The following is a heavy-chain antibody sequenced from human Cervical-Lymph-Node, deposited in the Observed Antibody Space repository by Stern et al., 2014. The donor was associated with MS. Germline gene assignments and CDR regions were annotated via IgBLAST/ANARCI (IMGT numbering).Heavy chain of an antibody. CDR3: ARHVQGFDY. J-gene: IGHJ4*02. CDR2: IYPYDSEP. V-gene: IGHV5-51*01. Sequence: MQLVQSGAEVKKPGESLKVSCKLSGDSFTIYYIAWVRQMPGQGLEWMGLIYPYDSEPTYSPSVQGQVTISADKSITTAYLQWSSLRASDTAMYYCARHVQGFDYWGQGTLVTVSS. CDR1: GDSFTIYY.